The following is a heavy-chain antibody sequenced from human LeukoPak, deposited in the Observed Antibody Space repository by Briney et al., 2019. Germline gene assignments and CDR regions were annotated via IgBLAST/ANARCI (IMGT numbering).Heavy chain of an antibody. CDR2: IKEDGSET. J-gene: IGHJ4*02. CDR3: ARGGYCSSTSCYTFDY. V-gene: IGHV3-7*01. CDR1: GFTFKKYW. Sequence: GESLRLSCAASGFTFKKYWMNWVRQVPGKGLECLANIKEDGSETYYADSVKGRFTISRDNPKNSPYLQMNSLRAEDTAVYYCARGGYCSSTSCYTFDYWGQGTLVTVSS. D-gene: IGHD2-2*02.